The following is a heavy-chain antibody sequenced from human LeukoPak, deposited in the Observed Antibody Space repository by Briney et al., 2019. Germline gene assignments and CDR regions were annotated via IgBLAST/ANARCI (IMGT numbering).Heavy chain of an antibody. J-gene: IGHJ5*02. CDR3: ARDGSEYSYGYTT. CDR1: GYTFTGYY. Sequence: ASVKVSCKASGYTFTGYYMHWVRQAPGQGLEWMGWINPNSGGTNYAQKFQGRVTMTRDTSISTAYMEPSRLRSDDTAVYYCARDGSEYSYGYTTWGQGTLVTVSS. V-gene: IGHV1-2*02. D-gene: IGHD5-18*01. CDR2: INPNSGGT.